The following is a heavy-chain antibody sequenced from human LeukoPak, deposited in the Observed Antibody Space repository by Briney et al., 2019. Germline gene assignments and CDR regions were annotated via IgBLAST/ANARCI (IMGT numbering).Heavy chain of an antibody. J-gene: IGHJ6*04. CDR2: IYFSGNT. Sequence: SETLSLTWTVSGDSFSAFYWGWIRQPPGRGLEWIGYIYFSGNTNYNTSLKSRVTISVGTSKKQHSPKPTSVTAVDTAVYYCSIHTTVDISSFMDVWGKGTTVTPSS. V-gene: IGHV4-4*09. CDR1: GDSFSAFY. D-gene: IGHD2/OR15-2a*01. CDR3: SIHTTVDISSFMDV.